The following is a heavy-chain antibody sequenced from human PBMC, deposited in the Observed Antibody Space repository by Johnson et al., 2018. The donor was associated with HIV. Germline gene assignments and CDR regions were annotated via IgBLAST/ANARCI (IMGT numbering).Heavy chain of an antibody. Sequence: QVQLVESGGGVVQPGRSLRLSCAASGFTFSSYGMHWVRQAPGKGLAWVSVINSGGSTYYADYVKGRFTISRDNSKNTLYLQMNSLRAEDTAVYYCARGLDAAGDAFDIWGQGTMVTVSS. CDR3: ARGLDAAGDAFDI. D-gene: IGHD3-9*01. CDR2: INSGGST. V-gene: IGHV3-NL1*01. CDR1: GFTFSSYG. J-gene: IGHJ3*02.